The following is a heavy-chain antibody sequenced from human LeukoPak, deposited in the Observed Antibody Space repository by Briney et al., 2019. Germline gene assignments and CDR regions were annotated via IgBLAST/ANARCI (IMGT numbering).Heavy chain of an antibody. CDR2: ISGSGGST. V-gene: IGHV3-23*01. CDR3: AKVIGASYGSGPFDY. CDR1: GFTFSSYA. D-gene: IGHD3-10*01. Sequence: GGSLGLSCAASGFTFSSYAMSWVRQAPGKGLEWVSAISGSGGSTYYADSVKGRFTISRDNSKNTLYLQMNSLRAEDTAVYYCAKVIGASYGSGPFDYWGQGTLVTVSS. J-gene: IGHJ4*02.